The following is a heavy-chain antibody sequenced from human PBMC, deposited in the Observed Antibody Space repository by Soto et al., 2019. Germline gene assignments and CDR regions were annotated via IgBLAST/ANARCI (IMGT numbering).Heavy chain of an antibody. Sequence: SETLSLTCTVSGSSISSYYWSWIRQPPGKGLEWIGYIYYSGSTNYNPSLKSRVTISVDTSKNQFSLKLSSVTAADTAVYYCAREDCSSTSCHFDYWGQGTLVTVSS. CDR2: IYYSGST. CDR1: GSSISSYY. J-gene: IGHJ4*02. D-gene: IGHD2-2*01. V-gene: IGHV4-59*01. CDR3: AREDCSSTSCHFDY.